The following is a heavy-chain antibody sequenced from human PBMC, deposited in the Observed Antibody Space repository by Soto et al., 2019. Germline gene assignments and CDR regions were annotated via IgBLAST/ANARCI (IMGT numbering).Heavy chain of an antibody. CDR1: GFTFSSYG. J-gene: IGHJ6*02. CDR3: ATTGLELGGMDV. D-gene: IGHD1-7*01. Sequence: QVQLVESGGGVVQPGRSLRLSCAASGFTFSSYGMHWVRQAPGKGLEWVAVISYDGSNKYYADSVKGRFTISRDNSKNTLYLQMNSLRAEDTAVYYCATTGLELGGMDVWGQGTTVTVSS. CDR2: ISYDGSNK. V-gene: IGHV3-30*03.